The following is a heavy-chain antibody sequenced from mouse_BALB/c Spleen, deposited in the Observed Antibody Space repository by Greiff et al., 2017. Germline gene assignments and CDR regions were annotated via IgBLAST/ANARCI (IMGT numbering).Heavy chain of an antibody. Sequence: EVQLVESGGGLVKPGGSLKLSCAASGFTFSDYYMYWVRQTPEKRLEWVATISDGGSYTYYPDSVKGRFTISRDNAKNNLYLQMSSLKSEDTAMYYCARDEGAMDYWGQGTSVTVSS. CDR3: ARDEGAMDY. CDR2: ISDGGSYT. CDR1: GFTFSDYY. V-gene: IGHV5-4*02. J-gene: IGHJ4*01.